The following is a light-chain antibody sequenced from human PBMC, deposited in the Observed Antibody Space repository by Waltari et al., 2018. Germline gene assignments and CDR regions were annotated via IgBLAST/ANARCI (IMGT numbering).Light chain of an antibody. J-gene: IGKJ4*01. CDR1: QTISTY. V-gene: IGKV3-11*01. CDR2: DAS. CDR3: QHRSAWPPEGLT. Sequence: EIVFTQSPASLSLSPGDRATLSCMASQTISTYLAWYQQKPGQAPRLLIYDASNRATGIPARFSGSGSGTDFTLTISSLQLEDFAVYYCQHRSAWPPEGLTFGGGTKVELK.